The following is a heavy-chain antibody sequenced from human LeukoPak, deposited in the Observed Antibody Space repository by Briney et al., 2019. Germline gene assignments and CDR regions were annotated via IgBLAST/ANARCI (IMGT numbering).Heavy chain of an antibody. CDR1: GFTFGDYA. CDR2: INWNGGST. Sequence: PGGSLRLSCAASGFTFGDYAMSWVRQAPGKGLEWVSGINWNGGSTGYADSVKGRFTISRDNAKNSLYLQMNSLRAEDTALYYCARGAYCSSTSCSSFDYWGQGTLVTVSS. V-gene: IGHV3-20*04. D-gene: IGHD2-2*01. CDR3: ARGAYCSSTSCSSFDY. J-gene: IGHJ4*02.